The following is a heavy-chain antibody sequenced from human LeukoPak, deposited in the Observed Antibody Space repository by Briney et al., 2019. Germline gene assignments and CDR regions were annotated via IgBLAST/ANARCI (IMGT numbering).Heavy chain of an antibody. CDR2: ISAYNGNT. CDR3: ARDENIAAADY. Sequence: ASVKVSCKASGYTFTSYGISWVRQAPGQGLEWMGWISAYNGNTNYAQKLQGRVTMTTDTSTSTAYRELRSLRSDDTAVYYCARDENIAAADYWGQGTLVTVSS. D-gene: IGHD6-13*01. CDR1: GYTFTSYG. V-gene: IGHV1-18*01. J-gene: IGHJ4*02.